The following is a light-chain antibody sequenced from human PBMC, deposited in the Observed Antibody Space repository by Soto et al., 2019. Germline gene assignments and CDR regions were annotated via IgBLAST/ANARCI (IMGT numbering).Light chain of an antibody. CDR3: QQSYSTPIT. Sequence: DIQMTQSPSSLSVSVGDSVTITCRASQSISSYLNWYQQKPGKAPKLLIYAASSLQSGVPSRFSGSGSGTDFTLTISSLQPEDFATYYCQQSYSTPITFGQGTRLEIK. J-gene: IGKJ5*01. CDR1: QSISSY. CDR2: AAS. V-gene: IGKV1-39*01.